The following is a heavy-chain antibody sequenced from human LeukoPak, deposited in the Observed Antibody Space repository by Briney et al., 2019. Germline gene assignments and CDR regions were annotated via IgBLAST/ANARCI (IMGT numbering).Heavy chain of an antibody. CDR1: GGSINSATYY. J-gene: IGHJ3*02. Sequence: TASETLSPTCTVSGGSINSATYYWSWIRQHPGKGLEWIGYIYYTGSTFYNPSLKSRVTMSVDTSKNQFSLRLNSVTAADTAVYYCARRLNAFDIWGQGTLVTVSS. D-gene: IGHD6-25*01. CDR2: IYYTGST. CDR3: ARRLNAFDI. V-gene: IGHV4-31*03.